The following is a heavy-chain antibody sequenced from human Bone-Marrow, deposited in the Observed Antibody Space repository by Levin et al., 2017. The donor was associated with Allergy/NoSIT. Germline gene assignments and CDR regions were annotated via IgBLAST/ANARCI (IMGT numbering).Heavy chain of an antibody. Sequence: GGSLRLSCKGSGYNFATSWVAWVRHIPGKGLEWMGTINPGDSDTRYSPSFEGQVTISADKSINTAYLEWSSLKASDTAMYYCARHQVYDYWGQGTLVTVSS. J-gene: IGHJ4*02. CDR1: GYNFATSW. CDR3: ARHQVYDY. CDR2: INPGDSDT. V-gene: IGHV5-51*01. D-gene: IGHD5/OR15-5a*01.